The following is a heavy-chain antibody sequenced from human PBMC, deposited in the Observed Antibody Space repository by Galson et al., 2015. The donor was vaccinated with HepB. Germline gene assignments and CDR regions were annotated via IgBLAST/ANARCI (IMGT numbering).Heavy chain of an antibody. Sequence: QSGAEVKKPGESLKISCKGSGYSFTSYWIGWVRQMPGKGLEWMGIIYPGDSDTRYSPSFQGQVTISADKSISTAYLQWSSLKASDTAMYYCARPHKQWLVLGGAFDIWGQGTMVTVSS. D-gene: IGHD6-19*01. CDR3: ARPHKQWLVLGGAFDI. V-gene: IGHV5-51*01. J-gene: IGHJ3*02. CDR1: GYSFTSYW. CDR2: IYPGDSDT.